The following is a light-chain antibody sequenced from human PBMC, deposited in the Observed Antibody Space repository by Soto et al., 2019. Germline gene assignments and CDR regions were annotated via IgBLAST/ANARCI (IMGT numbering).Light chain of an antibody. CDR1: SSDVGGYDY. CDR2: EVS. J-gene: IGLJ1*01. V-gene: IGLV2-14*01. CDR3: NSYTRSNTRV. Sequence: QSALTQPASVSGSPGQSITISCTGTSSDVGGYDYVSWYQHHPGKAPKLIIYEVSNRPSGVSNRFSGSKSGNTASLTISDLQTEDEADYYCNSYTRSNTRVFGTGTKLTVL.